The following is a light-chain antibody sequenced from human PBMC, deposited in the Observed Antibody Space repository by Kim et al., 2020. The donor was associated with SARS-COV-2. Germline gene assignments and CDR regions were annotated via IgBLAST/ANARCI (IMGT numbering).Light chain of an antibody. J-gene: IGKJ1*01. V-gene: IGKV1-5*03. CDR3: HKYKNYPWT. CDR1: QSISTW. Sequence: DIQMTQSPSTVSASVGDRVTITCRASQSISTWLAWYQQRPGKAPNLLVYKASSLKSGVPSRFSGSGSGTEFTLTISSLQPDDFATYYCHKYKNYPWTIGQGTKVDIK. CDR2: KAS.